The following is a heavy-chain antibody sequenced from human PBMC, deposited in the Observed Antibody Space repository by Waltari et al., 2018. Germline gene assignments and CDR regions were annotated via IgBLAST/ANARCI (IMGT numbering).Heavy chain of an antibody. Sequence: QVQLVQSGAEVRKPGSSVKVPCNATGGTFGRYAITWVRQAPGEGLEWRGGIIPIFGTAPNYAQKFQGRLTITADESTATVYMDLSSLRSDDTAVYYCARRQLGGAFDPWGQGTLVSVSS. D-gene: IGHD3-16*01. CDR2: IIPIFGTAP. J-gene: IGHJ5*02. V-gene: IGHV1-69*12. CDR1: GGTFGRYA. CDR3: ARRQLGGAFDP.